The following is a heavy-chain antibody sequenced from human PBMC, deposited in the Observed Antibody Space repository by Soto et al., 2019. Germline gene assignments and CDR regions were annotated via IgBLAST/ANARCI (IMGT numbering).Heavy chain of an antibody. CDR2: IIPILGIA. V-gene: IGHV1-69*04. CDR3: ARDHSGYDILTGYYTLHYFDY. J-gene: IGHJ4*02. Sequence: ASVKVSCKASGGTFSSYTISWVRQAPGQGLEWMGRIIPILGIANYAQKIQGRVTITADKSTSTAYMELSSLRSEDTAVYYCARDHSGYDILTGYYTLHYFDYWGQGTLVTVSS. D-gene: IGHD3-9*01. CDR1: GGTFSSYT.